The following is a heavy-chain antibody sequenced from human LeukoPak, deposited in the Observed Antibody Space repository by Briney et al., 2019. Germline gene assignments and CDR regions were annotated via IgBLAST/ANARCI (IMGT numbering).Heavy chain of an antibody. CDR1: GGSFSGYY. CDR2: INHSGST. CDR3: ARHSYDSSTYLHFDY. V-gene: IGHV4-34*01. D-gene: IGHD3-22*01. J-gene: IGHJ4*02. Sequence: TSETLSLTCAVYGGSFSGYYWSWIRQPPGKGLEWIGEINHSGSTNYNPSLKSRVTISVDTSKNQFSLKLTSVTAADTAMYYCARHSYDSSTYLHFDYWGQGSLVTVSS.